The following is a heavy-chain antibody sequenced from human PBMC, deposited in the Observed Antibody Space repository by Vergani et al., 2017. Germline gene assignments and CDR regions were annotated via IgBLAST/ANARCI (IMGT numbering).Heavy chain of an antibody. J-gene: IGHJ6*02. CDR3: ARHRGSGGFFPSSYFYGMDV. CDR1: GTSINNDFYY. D-gene: IGHD3-10*01. CDR2: IYVSGIT. V-gene: IGHV4-61*02. Sequence: QVQLQESGPGLVKPSQTLSLTCTVSGTSINNDFYYWHWIRQPAGKGLEWIGRIYVSGITDYNSSLQSRVSMSVDTSKNQFSLTLTSVTAAATAVYYCARHRGSGGFFPSSYFYGMDVWGHGTTVTVSS.